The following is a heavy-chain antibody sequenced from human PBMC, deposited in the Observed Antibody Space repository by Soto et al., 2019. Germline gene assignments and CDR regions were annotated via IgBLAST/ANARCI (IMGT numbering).Heavy chain of an antibody. J-gene: IGHJ3*01. CDR2: IRSSSTI. Sequence: PAGSLRLSCAASGFTFSSYSMNWVRQAPGKGLEWVSYIRSSSTIYYADSVKGRFTISRDDAENSLNLHMNSLGAEATAISYCVSDQVDFYGISRRPVNGFDVWGQGTMVTV. D-gene: IGHD3-3*01. CDR3: VSDQVDFYGISRRPVNGFDV. CDR1: GFTFSSYS. V-gene: IGHV3-48*04.